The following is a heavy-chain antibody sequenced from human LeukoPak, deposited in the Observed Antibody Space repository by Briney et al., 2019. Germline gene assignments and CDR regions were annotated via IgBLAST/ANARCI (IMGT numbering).Heavy chain of an antibody. V-gene: IGHV4-34*09. CDR1: GGSFSGYY. J-gene: IGHJ4*02. Sequence: SSETLSLTCAVYGGSFSGYYWSWIRQPPGKGLEWIGEINHSGSTNYNPSLKSRVALSVDTSKSQISLKLNSVTDADTAVYYCVMSDGYCTTTTCYNPFDQWGQGTLVTVSS. CDR2: INHSGST. CDR3: VMSDGYCTTTTCYNPFDQ. D-gene: IGHD2-2*02.